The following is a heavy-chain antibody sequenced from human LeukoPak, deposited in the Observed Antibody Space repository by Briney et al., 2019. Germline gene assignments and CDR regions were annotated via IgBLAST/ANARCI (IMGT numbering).Heavy chain of an antibody. J-gene: IGHJ3*02. CDR2: INPNSGAT. D-gene: IGHD5-24*01. CDR3: ARKGRLQLWSVDDAFDI. V-gene: IGHV1-2*02. CDR1: GYTFTGYF. Sequence: EASVKVSCKASGYTFTGYFLQWVRQAPGQGLEWMGWINPNSGATNYAQKFRGRVTMTRDTTISTAYMELSSLRSDDTAVYHCARKGRLQLWSVDDAFDIWGQGTMVTVSS.